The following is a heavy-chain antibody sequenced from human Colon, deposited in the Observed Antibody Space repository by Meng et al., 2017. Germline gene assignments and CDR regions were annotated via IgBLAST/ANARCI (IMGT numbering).Heavy chain of an antibody. D-gene: IGHD6-19*01. J-gene: IGHJ4*02. CDR3: ARSVRLGVAGKSGAY. Sequence: QVPLQQLGAGLLKPSETLSLPCAVYGGSFSGYSWSWIRQPPGKGLEWIGEINHTGNTSYNPSLKSRLTISVDTSKNQFSLNLSSVTAADTALYYCARSVRLGVAGKSGAYWGQGTLVTVSS. V-gene: IGHV4-34*01. CDR1: GGSFSGYS. CDR2: INHTGNT.